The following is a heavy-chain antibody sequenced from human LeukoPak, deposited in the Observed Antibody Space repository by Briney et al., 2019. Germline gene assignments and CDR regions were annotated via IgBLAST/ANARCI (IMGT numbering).Heavy chain of an antibody. Sequence: GGSLRLSCAASGFTFSRYWMSWVRQAPGKGLEWVANIKQDGGEKYYVDSVKGRFTISRDNAKNSLYLQMNSLRAEDTAVYYCARIARGIAVAGSDYWGQGTLVTVSS. D-gene: IGHD6-19*01. CDR1: GFTFSRYW. V-gene: IGHV3-7*03. CDR2: IKQDGGEK. J-gene: IGHJ4*02. CDR3: ARIARGIAVAGSDY.